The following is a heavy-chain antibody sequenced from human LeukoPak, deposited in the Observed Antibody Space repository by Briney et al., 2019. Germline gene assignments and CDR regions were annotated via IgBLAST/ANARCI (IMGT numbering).Heavy chain of an antibody. CDR3: ARDLIYYYGSGSYYKGSPDYYYMDV. CDR1: GGSISSYY. Sequence: PSETLSLTCTVSGGSISSYYWSWIRQPAGKGLEWIGRIYTSGSTNYNPSLKSRVTMSVDTSKNQFSLKLSSVTAADTAVYYCARDLIYYYGSGSYYKGSPDYYYMDVWGKGTTVTISS. CDR2: IYTSGST. D-gene: IGHD3-10*01. V-gene: IGHV4-4*07. J-gene: IGHJ6*03.